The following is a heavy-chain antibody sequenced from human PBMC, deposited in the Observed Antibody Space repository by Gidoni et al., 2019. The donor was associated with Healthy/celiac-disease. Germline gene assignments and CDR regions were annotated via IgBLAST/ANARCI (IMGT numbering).Heavy chain of an antibody. V-gene: IGHV3-30*18. D-gene: IGHD6-13*01. CDR1: GFTFSSYG. Sequence: QVQLVESGGGVVQPGRSLRRSCAASGFTFSSYGMHWVRQAPGKGLECVAVISYDGSNKYYADSVKGRFPISRDNSKNTLYLQMNSLRAEDTAVYYCAKGRYSSSWIDYWGQGTLVTVSS. CDR3: AKGRYSSSWIDY. J-gene: IGHJ4*02. CDR2: ISYDGSNK.